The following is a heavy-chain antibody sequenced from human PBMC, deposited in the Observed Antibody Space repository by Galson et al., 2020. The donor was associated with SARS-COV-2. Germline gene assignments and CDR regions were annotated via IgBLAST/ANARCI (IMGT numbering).Heavy chain of an antibody. CDR3: ARDLDYDFWSGPDAFDI. J-gene: IGHJ3*02. D-gene: IGHD3-3*01. CDR2: INSDGSST. Sequence: GGSLRLSCAASGFTFSSHWMHWVRQAPGKGLVWVSRINSDGSSTSYADSVKGRFTISRDNAKNTLYLQMNSLRAEDTAVYYCARDLDYDFWSGPDAFDIWGQGTMVTVSS. CDR1: GFTFSSHW. V-gene: IGHV3-74*01.